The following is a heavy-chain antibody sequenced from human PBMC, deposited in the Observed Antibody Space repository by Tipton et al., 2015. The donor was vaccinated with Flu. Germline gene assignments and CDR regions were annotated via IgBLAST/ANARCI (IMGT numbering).Heavy chain of an antibody. CDR1: GGSFSDYY. CDR2: INHSGST. CDR3: ARGFRWGQQLVGFDY. J-gene: IGHJ4*02. V-gene: IGHV4-34*01. Sequence: TLSLTCAVYGGSFSDYYWSWIRQPPGKGLEWIGEINHSGSTNYDPSLKSRVTISVDTSKNQFSLKLYSVTAADTALYYCARGFRWGQQLVGFDYWGQGMRVTVS. D-gene: IGHD6-13*01.